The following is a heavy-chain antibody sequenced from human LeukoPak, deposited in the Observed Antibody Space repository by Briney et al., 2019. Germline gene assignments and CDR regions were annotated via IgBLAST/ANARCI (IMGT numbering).Heavy chain of an antibody. J-gene: IGHJ3*02. CDR3: AKDLLAYSSSWYWASRAFDI. V-gene: IGHV3-48*03. CDR2: ISSSGSTI. CDR1: GFTFSSYE. Sequence: PGGSLRLSCAASGFTFSSYEMNWVRQAPGKGLEWVSYISSSGSTIYYADSVKGRFTISRDNAKNSLYLQMNSLRAEDTALYYCAKDLLAYSSSWYWASRAFDIWGQGTMVTVSS. D-gene: IGHD6-13*01.